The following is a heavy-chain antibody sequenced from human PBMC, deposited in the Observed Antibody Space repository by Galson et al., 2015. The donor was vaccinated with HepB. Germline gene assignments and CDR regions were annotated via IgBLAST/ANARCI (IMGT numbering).Heavy chain of an antibody. V-gene: IGHV1-69*13. J-gene: IGHJ4*02. CDR1: GGTFSSYA. Sequence: SVKVSCKASGGTFSSYAISWVRQAPGQGLEWMGGIIPIFGTANYAQKFQGRVTITADESTSTAYMELSSLRSEDTAVYYCARGEVSAADLDYWGQGTLVTVSS. CDR3: ARGEVSAADLDY. CDR2: IIPIFGTA. D-gene: IGHD6-13*01.